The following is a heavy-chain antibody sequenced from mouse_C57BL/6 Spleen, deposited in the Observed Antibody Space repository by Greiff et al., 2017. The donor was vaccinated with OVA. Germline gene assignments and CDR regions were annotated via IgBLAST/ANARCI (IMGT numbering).Heavy chain of an antibody. J-gene: IGHJ4*01. V-gene: IGHV5-9-1*02. CDR1: GFTFSSYA. Sequence: EVKVEESGEGLVKPGGPLKLSCAASGFTFSSYAMSWVRQTPEKRLEWVAYISSGGDYIYYADTVKGRFTISRDNARNTLYLQMSSLKSEDTAMYYCTRVYDGYYYYYAMDYWGQGTSVTVSS. D-gene: IGHD2-3*01. CDR2: ISSGGDYI. CDR3: TRVYDGYYYYYAMDY.